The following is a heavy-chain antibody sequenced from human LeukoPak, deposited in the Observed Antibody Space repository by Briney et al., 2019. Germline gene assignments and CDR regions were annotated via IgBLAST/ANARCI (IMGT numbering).Heavy chain of an antibody. CDR3: ARGFSGYSSSWYVGYYYYGMDV. D-gene: IGHD6-13*01. CDR1: GFTVSSNY. Sequence: GGSLRLSCAASGFTVSSNYMSWVRQAPGKGLEWVSVIYSGGSTYYADSVKGRFTISRDNSKNTLYLQMNSLRAEDTAVYYCARGFSGYSSSWYVGYYYYGMDVWGQGTTVTVSS. V-gene: IGHV3-66*01. J-gene: IGHJ6*02. CDR2: IYSGGST.